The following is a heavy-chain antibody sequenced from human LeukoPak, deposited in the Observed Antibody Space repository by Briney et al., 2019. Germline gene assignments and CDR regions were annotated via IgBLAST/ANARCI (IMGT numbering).Heavy chain of an antibody. J-gene: IGHJ4*02. CDR2: IGGLGGST. D-gene: IGHD3-3*01. Sequence: GGSLRLSCADSGFTFSSHAMGWVRQAPGKGLEWVSGIGGLGGSTYYAGSVKGRFTISRDNSQNTLYLHMNSLRADDTAVYYCARDPGVVAFHYFDYWGQGSLVTVSS. CDR1: GFTFSSHA. V-gene: IGHV3-23*01. CDR3: ARDPGVVAFHYFDY.